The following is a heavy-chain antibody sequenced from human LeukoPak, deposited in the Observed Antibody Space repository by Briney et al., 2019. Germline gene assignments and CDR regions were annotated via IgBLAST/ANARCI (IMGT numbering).Heavy chain of an antibody. Sequence: SVKVSCKASGGTFSSYAISWVRQAPGQGLEWMGRIIPILDITNYAQKFQGRVTITADKSTSTAYMELSSLRSEDTAVYYCARKPGIAAAGQPDYWGQGTLVTVSS. CDR2: IIPILDIT. D-gene: IGHD6-13*01. V-gene: IGHV1-69*04. J-gene: IGHJ4*02. CDR1: GGTFSSYA. CDR3: ARKPGIAAAGQPDY.